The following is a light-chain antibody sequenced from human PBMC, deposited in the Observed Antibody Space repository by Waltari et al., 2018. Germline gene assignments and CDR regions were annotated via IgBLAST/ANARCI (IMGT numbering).Light chain of an antibody. CDR3: QQYGDWPRT. J-gene: IGKJ1*01. CDR2: CAS. V-gene: IGKV3-15*01. CDR1: QSVSSS. Sequence: EIVLTQSPATLSLSPGERATLSCRARQSVSSSLAWYQQKPGQAPRLLIYCASSRATDIPDRFSGSGSGTDFTLTINSLEPEDFAVYFCQQYGDWPRTFGQGTKVEIK.